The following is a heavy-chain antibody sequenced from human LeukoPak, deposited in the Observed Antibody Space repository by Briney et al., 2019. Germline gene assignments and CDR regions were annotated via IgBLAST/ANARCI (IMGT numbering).Heavy chain of an antibody. CDR3: ATDVRIAVAGPRTNYYYYGMDV. J-gene: IGHJ6*02. D-gene: IGHD6-19*01. V-gene: IGHV4-61*01. CDR1: GGSVSCGSYY. Sequence: PSETLSLTCTVSGGSVSCGSYYWSWIRQPPGKGLEWIGYIYYSGSTNYNPSLKSRVTISVDTSKNQFSLKLSSVTAADTAVYYCATDVRIAVAGPRTNYYYYGMDVWGQGTTVTVSS. CDR2: IYYSGST.